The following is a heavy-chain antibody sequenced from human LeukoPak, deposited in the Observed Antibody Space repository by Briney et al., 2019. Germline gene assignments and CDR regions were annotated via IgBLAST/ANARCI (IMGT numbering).Heavy chain of an antibody. Sequence: ASVKVSCKASGGTFSSYAISWVRQAPGQGLEWMGGIIPIFGTANYAQKFQGRVTITADESTSTAYMELSSLRSEDTAVYYCARERGNPLYYFDYWGQGTLVTVSS. D-gene: IGHD4-23*01. CDR1: GGTFSSYA. CDR2: IIPIFGTA. V-gene: IGHV1-69*13. CDR3: ARERGNPLYYFDY. J-gene: IGHJ4*02.